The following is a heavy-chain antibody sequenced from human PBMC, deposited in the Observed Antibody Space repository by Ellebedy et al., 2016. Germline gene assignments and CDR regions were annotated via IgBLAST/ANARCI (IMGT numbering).Heavy chain of an antibody. CDR1: GFTFSSYA. D-gene: IGHD5-24*01. V-gene: IGHV3-30-3*01. Sequence: GESLKISCAASGFTFSSYAMHWVRQAPGKGLEWVAVISYDGSNKYYADSVKGRFTISRDNSKNTLYLQMNSLRAEDTAVYYCARDLREMTIANYFDYWGQGTLVTVSS. J-gene: IGHJ4*02. CDR2: ISYDGSNK. CDR3: ARDLREMTIANYFDY.